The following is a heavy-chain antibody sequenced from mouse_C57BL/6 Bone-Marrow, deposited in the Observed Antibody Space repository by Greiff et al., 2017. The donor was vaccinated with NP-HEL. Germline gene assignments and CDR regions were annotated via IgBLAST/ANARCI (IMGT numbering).Heavy chain of an antibody. D-gene: IGHD1-1*02. V-gene: IGHV2-9*01. CDR3: TKQGVVELAAY. CDR1: GFSLTSYG. Sequence: VHLVESGPGLVAPSQSLSITCTVSGFSLTSYGLDWVRQPPGKGLEWLGVLWGGGSTNYYSAFMSRLSFSKDNSKSQVFLKMNRLQTDATAVYYCTKQGVVELAAYWGQGTLVTVSA. CDR2: LWGGGST. J-gene: IGHJ3*01.